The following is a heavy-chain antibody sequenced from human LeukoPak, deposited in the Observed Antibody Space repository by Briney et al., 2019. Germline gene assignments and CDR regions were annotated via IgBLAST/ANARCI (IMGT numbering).Heavy chain of an antibody. Sequence: PGGSLRLSCAASGFSFSNYWMCWVRQAPGKGLVCVSRINSDGSTTTYADSVKGRFTISRDNAKTTLYLQMNSLRAEDSALYYCARIRESLGLGAFDIWGQGTMVTVSS. J-gene: IGHJ3*02. D-gene: IGHD7-27*01. CDR1: GFSFSNYW. CDR3: ARIRESLGLGAFDI. V-gene: IGHV3-74*03. CDR2: INSDGSTT.